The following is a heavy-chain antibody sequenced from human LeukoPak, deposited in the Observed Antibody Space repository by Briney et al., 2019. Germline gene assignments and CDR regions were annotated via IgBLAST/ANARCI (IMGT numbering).Heavy chain of an antibody. CDR2: IYYSGST. D-gene: IGHD5-18*01. V-gene: IGHV4-59*01. CDR3: ARDGVTDEYYFDY. J-gene: IGHJ4*02. CDR1: GGSISSYY. Sequence: SETLSLTCTVSGGSISSYYWSWFQQPPGKGLEWIGYIYYSGSTNYNPSLKSRVTISVDTSKNQFSLKLSSVTAADTAVYYCARDGVTDEYYFDYWGQGTLVTVSS.